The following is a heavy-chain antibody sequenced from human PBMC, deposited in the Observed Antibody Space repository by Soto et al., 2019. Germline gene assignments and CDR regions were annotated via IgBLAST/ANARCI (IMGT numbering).Heavy chain of an antibody. CDR3: AAGFPPDY. CDR1: GFTFSTSW. D-gene: IGHD3-10*01. V-gene: IGHV3-7*01. J-gene: IGHJ4*02. CDR2: INGDGSEE. Sequence: EVQLVESGGVLVQPGGSLRVSCAASGFTFSTSWMNWVRQAPGKGLEWVANINGDGSEEYYVDSVRGRFTISRDNVKNSLLLQMNSRRAEDTAVYYCAAGFPPDYWGQGTLVTVSS.